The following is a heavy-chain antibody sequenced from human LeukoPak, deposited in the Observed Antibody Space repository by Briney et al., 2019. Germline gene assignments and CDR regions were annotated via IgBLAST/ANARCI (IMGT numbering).Heavy chain of an antibody. CDR2: ISAYNGNT. V-gene: IGHV1-18*01. J-gene: IGHJ4*02. CDR1: GYTFTSYG. CDR3: ARTAVYYDSSGYYYYFDY. D-gene: IGHD3-22*01. Sequence: ASVKVSCKASGYTFTSYGISWVRQAPGKGLEWMGWISAYNGNTNYAQKLQGRVTMTTDTSTSTAYMELRSLRSDDTAVYYCARTAVYYDSSGYYYYFDYWGQGTLVTVSS.